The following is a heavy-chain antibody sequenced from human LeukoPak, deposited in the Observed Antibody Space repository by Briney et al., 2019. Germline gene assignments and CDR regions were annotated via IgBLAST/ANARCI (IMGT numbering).Heavy chain of an antibody. J-gene: IGHJ3*01. CDR2: INHSGST. CDR3: ALGYYGDYVPAL. Sequence: SETLSLTCAVYGGSFSGYYWSWIRQPPGKGLEWIGEINHSGSTNYNPSLKSRVTISVDTSKNQFSLKLSSVTAADTAVYYCALGYYGDYVPALWGQGTMVTVSS. CDR1: GGSFSGYY. D-gene: IGHD4-17*01. V-gene: IGHV4-34*01.